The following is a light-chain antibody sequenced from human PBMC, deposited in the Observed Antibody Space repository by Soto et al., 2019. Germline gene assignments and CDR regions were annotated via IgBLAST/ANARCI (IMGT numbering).Light chain of an antibody. Sequence: QSALTQPASVSGSPGQSITISCSGTSSDVATYHLVSWYQQYPGKAPRLMIYEVTKRPSGVSNRCSGSKSGNTASLTISGLQPEDEADYYCCSYAGSSSSIFGTGTKLTVL. J-gene: IGLJ1*01. V-gene: IGLV2-23*02. CDR3: CSYAGSSSSI. CDR1: SSDVATYHL. CDR2: EVT.